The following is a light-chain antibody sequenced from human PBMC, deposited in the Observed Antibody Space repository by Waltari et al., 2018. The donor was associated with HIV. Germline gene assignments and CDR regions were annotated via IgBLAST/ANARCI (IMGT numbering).Light chain of an antibody. J-gene: IGKJ2*01. CDR3: QQRDKWPPSYT. V-gene: IGKV3-11*01. CDR2: DAS. Sequence: EIVLTQSPATLSLSPGHTATLSCRASQSISSYLAWYQQKPGQAPRLLIYDASHRVTGIPARFSGSGSGTDFTLTIGPLEPEDFAVYYCQQRDKWPPSYTFGQGTRVEI. CDR1: QSISSY.